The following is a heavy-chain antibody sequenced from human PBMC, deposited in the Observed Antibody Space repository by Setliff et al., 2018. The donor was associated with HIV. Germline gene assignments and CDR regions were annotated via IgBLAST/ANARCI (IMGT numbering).Heavy chain of an antibody. CDR3: AAPHSTEGAFDV. Sequence: SVKVSCKASGGTFSSYAINWMRQVPGQGLEWMGMIIPIVGLANFAQKFQGRGSISADESASTVYMELSSLRSDDTAVYYCAAPHSTEGAFDVWGQGTMVTVSS. J-gene: IGHJ3*01. D-gene: IGHD4-17*01. CDR1: GGTFSSYA. V-gene: IGHV1-69*04. CDR2: IIPIVGLA.